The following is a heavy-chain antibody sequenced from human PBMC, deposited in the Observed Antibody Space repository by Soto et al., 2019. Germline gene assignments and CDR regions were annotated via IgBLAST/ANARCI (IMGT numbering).Heavy chain of an antibody. CDR1: GGPFSNYA. J-gene: IGHJ5*02. D-gene: IGHD6-6*01. Sequence: SVKVSCKASGGPFSNYAISWVGQAPGQGLEWMGGIIPIFGTANYAQKFQGRVTITADESTSTAYIELSSLRSEDTAVYYCGTDGADRPSSCFDPWGQGTLVTVSS. CDR3: GTDGADRPSSCFDP. V-gene: IGHV1-69*13. CDR2: IIPIFGTA.